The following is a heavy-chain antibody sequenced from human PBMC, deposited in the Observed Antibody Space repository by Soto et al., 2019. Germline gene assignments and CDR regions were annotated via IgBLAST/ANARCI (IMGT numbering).Heavy chain of an antibody. Sequence: QVQLVQSGDEVRKPGSSVKVSCKASGYIFVNYGIAWVRQAPGQGLEWMGWISPYSGNTHYASKVQGRLTMTTDTXPSTSYMDLGSLKSDAAAVYYCAMVDNYVTPTPQDVWGQGTTVTVSS. CDR1: GYIFVNYG. J-gene: IGHJ6*02. V-gene: IGHV1-18*01. CDR3: AMVDNYVTPTPQDV. CDR2: ISPYSGNT. D-gene: IGHD3-16*01.